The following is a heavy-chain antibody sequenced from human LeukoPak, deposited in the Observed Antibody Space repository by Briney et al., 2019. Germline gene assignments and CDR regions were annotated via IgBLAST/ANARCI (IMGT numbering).Heavy chain of an antibody. CDR2: IWYDGSNI. CDR1: GFIFRNYG. J-gene: IGHJ6*02. Sequence: PGGSLRLSCAPSGFIFRNYGMHWVRQAPGKGLEWVAVIWYDGSNIYYADSVKGRFTISRDNSKNTLYLEMNSLRAEDTAVYYCARDSYGMGVGGQGTTVTVS. CDR3: ARDSYGMGV. V-gene: IGHV3-33*01.